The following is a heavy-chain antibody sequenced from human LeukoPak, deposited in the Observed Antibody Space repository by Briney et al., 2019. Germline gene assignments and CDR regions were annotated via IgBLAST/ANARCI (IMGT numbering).Heavy chain of an antibody. CDR1: GFTFSSYG. Sequence: PGGSLRLSCAASGFTFSSYGMHWVRQAPGKGLQWVSSITSSGDGTYYADSVKGRFTISRDNSENMFYLQMNSLRVEDTAVYFCAKDRPNYYGSNGHYYRRDGDYWGQGTLVTVSS. V-gene: IGHV3-23*01. J-gene: IGHJ4*02. D-gene: IGHD3-22*01. CDR2: ITSSGDGT. CDR3: AKDRPNYYGSNGHYYRRDGDY.